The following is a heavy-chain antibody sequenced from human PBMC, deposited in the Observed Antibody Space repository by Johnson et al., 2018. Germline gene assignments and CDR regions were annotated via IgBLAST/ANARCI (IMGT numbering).Heavy chain of an antibody. CDR3: SRTTRGAFDL. D-gene: IGHD4-17*01. J-gene: IGHJ3*01. CDR1: GFSVSGDY. V-gene: IGHV3-66*02. Sequence: VQLVQSGGGVVQPGRSLKLSCAASGFSVSGDYMNWVRQAPGKGLEWVSVIYSEGSTHYVDSVKGRFTVSRDISKNTLYLQMSSLGVEDTAVYFWSRTTRGAFDLWGQGTMVTV. CDR2: IYSEGST.